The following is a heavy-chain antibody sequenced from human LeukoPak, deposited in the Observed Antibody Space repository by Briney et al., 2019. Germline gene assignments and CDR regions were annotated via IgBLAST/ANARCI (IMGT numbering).Heavy chain of an antibody. D-gene: IGHD3-16*02. CDR3: ARRPFDLGELSYSFDY. CDR2: INHSGST. Sequence: PSETLSLTCAVYGGSSSGYYWSWIRQPPGKGLEWIGEINHSGSTNYNPSLKSRVTISVDTSKNQFSLKLSSVTAADTAVYYCARRPFDLGELSYSFDYWGQGTLVTVSS. CDR1: GGSSSGYY. V-gene: IGHV4-34*01. J-gene: IGHJ4*02.